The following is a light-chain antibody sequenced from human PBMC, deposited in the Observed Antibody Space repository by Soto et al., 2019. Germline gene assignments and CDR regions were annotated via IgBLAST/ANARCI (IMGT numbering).Light chain of an antibody. V-gene: IGKV2-28*01. Sequence: DGVMTQSPLSLPVTPGEPASISCRSSQSLLHSNGYNYLDWYLQKPGQSPQLLIYLGSNRASGVPDRFSGSGSGTDFTLKISRVEAEDVGVYYCMQALQTLGTFGGGTKVEI. CDR1: QSLLHSNGYNY. CDR2: LGS. J-gene: IGKJ4*01. CDR3: MQALQTLGT.